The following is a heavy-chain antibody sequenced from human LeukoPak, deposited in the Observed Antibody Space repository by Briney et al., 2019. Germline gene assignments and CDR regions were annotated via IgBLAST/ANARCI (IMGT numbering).Heavy chain of an antibody. V-gene: IGHV3-48*02. D-gene: IGHD2-15*01. CDR1: GFSFSTYS. CDR2: ISGDSNTI. J-gene: IGHJ2*01. CDR3: ARDRAAPTWFFDL. Sequence: PGGSLRLSCAASGFSFSTYSMNWVRQAPGEGLEWLSYISGDSNTIYYADSVKGRFTNSRDNAKTSLYLQMNTLRDDDTAVYYCARDRAAPTWFFDLWGRGTLVLVSS.